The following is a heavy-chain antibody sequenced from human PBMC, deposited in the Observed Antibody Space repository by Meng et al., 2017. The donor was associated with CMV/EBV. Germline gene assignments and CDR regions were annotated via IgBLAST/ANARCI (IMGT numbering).Heavy chain of an antibody. D-gene: IGHD2-8*01. Sequence: GESLKISCAASGFTFSTYWMTWVRQAPGKGLEWVANINRDGSDKYYVDSVKGRFTMSRDNAKNSLYLQMNSLRAEDTAVYYCARDTGPNTFDYWGQGTLVTVSS. V-gene: IGHV3-7*03. CDR3: ARDTGPNTFDY. CDR1: GFTFSTYW. CDR2: INRDGSDK. J-gene: IGHJ4*02.